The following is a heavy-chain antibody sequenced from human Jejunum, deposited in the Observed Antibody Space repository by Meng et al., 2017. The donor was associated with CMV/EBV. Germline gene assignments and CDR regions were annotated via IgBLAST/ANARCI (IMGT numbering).Heavy chain of an antibody. CDR3: AKGTWRGGRFDFFDI. CDR1: GFTFDDYA. V-gene: IGHV3-9*01. CDR2: IKLNSGSI. D-gene: IGHD3-9*01. Sequence: GFTFDDYAMHWVRLAPGKGLEWVSGIKLNSGSIGYTDSVKGRFTISRDNAKSSLYLQMNSLRPEDTAIYYCAKGTWRGGRFDFFDIWGQGTLVTVSS. J-gene: IGHJ3*02.